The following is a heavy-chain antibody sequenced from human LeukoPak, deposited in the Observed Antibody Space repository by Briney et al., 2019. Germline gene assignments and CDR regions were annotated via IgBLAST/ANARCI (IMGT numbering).Heavy chain of an antibody. J-gene: IGHJ5*02. Sequence: ASVKVSCKASGGTFNSYAISWVRQAPGQGREWMGRIIPIFGTANYAQKFQGRVTITTDESTSTAYMELSSLRSEDTAVYYCARQTTVTTGFDPWGQGTLVTVSS. D-gene: IGHD4-11*01. CDR3: ARQTTVTTGFDP. CDR1: GGTFNSYA. CDR2: IIPIFGTA. V-gene: IGHV1-69*05.